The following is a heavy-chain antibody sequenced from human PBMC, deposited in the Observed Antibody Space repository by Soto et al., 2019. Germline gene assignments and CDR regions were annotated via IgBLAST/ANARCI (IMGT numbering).Heavy chain of an antibody. CDR2: INAGNGNT. CDR1: GYTFTSYA. V-gene: IGHV1-3*01. J-gene: IGHJ6*02. D-gene: IGHD2-15*01. CDR3: ARDIVVVVAATRYYYYYGMDV. Sequence: ASVKVSCKASGYTFTSYAMHWVLQAPGQRLEWMGWINAGNGNTKYSQKFQGRVTITRDTSASTAYMELSSLRSEDTAVYYCARDIVVVVAATRYYYYYGMDVWGQGTTVTSP.